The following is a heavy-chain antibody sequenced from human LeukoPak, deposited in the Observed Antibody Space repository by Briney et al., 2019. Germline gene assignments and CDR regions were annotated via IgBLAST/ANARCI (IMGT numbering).Heavy chain of an antibody. CDR3: VRDPTNTSGRYAYFDY. Sequence: GASVKVSCKASGYTFTSHGISWVRQAPGQGLEWMGWISCYNGDTKYAQNFQGRVTMSTDRSTTTAYLELRSLRSDDTAVYYCVRDPTNTSGRYAYFDYWGLGTLVTVSS. D-gene: IGHD6-19*01. V-gene: IGHV1-18*01. CDR1: GYTFTSHG. CDR2: ISCYNGDT. J-gene: IGHJ4*02.